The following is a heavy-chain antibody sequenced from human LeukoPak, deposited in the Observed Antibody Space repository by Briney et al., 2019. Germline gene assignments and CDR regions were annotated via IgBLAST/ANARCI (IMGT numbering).Heavy chain of an antibody. CDR2: LSGSGITT. CDR1: GFTFSKSA. CDR3: AKGIYSSGSSYFDY. Sequence: PGGSLRLSCAASGFTFSKSAMSWVRQAPGKGLEWVSTLSGSGITTYYADSVKGRFTISRDNSKNTLYLQMNSLRAEDTAVYYRAKGIYSSGSSYFDYWGHGTLVTVSS. V-gene: IGHV3-23*01. D-gene: IGHD6-19*01. J-gene: IGHJ4*01.